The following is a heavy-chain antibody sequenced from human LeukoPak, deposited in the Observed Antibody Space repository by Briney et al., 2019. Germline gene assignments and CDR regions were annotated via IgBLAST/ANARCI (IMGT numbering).Heavy chain of an antibody. V-gene: IGHV3-66*01. CDR2: IYSGGST. J-gene: IGHJ4*02. D-gene: IGHD2-2*01. CDR1: GFSVSSNY. Sequence: GGSLRLACAASGFSVSSNYMSWVRQAPGKGLEWVSVIYSGGSTYYAESVKGRFTISRDNSKNTLYLQMNSLRAEDTAVYYCTRDSFCSSSSCYFNYWGQGTLVTVSS. CDR3: TRDSFCSSSSCYFNY.